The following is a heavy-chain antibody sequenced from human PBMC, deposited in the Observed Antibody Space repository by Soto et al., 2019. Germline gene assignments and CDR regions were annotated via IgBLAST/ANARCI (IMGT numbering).Heavy chain of an antibody. Sequence: QVQLQESGPGLVEPSQTLSLTCTVSGGSISSGGYYWSWIRQHPGKGLEWIGYIYYSGSTYYNPSLKSRVTISVDTSKNQFSLKLSSVTAADTAVYYCARGEERWLQFGVYWYFDLWGRGTLVTVSS. CDR2: IYYSGST. D-gene: IGHD5-12*01. J-gene: IGHJ2*01. CDR1: GGSISSGGYY. CDR3: ARGEERWLQFGVYWYFDL. V-gene: IGHV4-31*03.